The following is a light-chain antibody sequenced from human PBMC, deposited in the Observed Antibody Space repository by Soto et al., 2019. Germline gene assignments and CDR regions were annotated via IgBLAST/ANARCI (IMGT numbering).Light chain of an antibody. J-gene: IGKJ1*01. CDR3: QQYNSYPWT. Sequence: DIQMTQSPSTLSAPVGDRVTITCRASQSISSWLAWYQQKPGKAPKLLIYDASSLESGVPSRFSGSGSGTEFTLTISSLQHDDFATYYCQQYNSYPWTFGQGTKVEIK. CDR1: QSISSW. CDR2: DAS. V-gene: IGKV1-5*01.